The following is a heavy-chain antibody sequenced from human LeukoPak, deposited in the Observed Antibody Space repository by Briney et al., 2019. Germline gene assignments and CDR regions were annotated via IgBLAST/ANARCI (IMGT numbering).Heavy chain of an antibody. V-gene: IGHV1-8*01. J-gene: IGHJ6*03. D-gene: IGHD2-2*01. CDR2: MNPNIGNT. Sequence: ASVKASCKASGYTFTSYDINWVRQPTGQGLEWMGWMNPNIGNTGYAQKFQGRVNMTRNTSISTAYMELSSLRSEDTAVYYCAREGVFEGYCSSTSCYYYMDVWGKGTTVTVSS. CDR3: AREGVFEGYCSSTSCYYYMDV. CDR1: GYTFTSYD.